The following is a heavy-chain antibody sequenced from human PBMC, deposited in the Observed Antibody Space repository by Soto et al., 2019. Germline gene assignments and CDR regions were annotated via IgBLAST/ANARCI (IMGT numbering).Heavy chain of an antibody. Sequence: QVQLVESGGGVVQPGRSLRLSCADSGLSFSSYGMHWVRQAPGEGLEWVAAIEGRFTISRDNSKNTLYLQMNALSPEDTAAYYCARDSYYHSSSGYYVFDYWGQGTLVTVSS. CDR1: GLSFSSYG. J-gene: IGHJ4*02. CDR3: ARDSYYHSSSGYYVFDY. V-gene: IGHV3-30*03. D-gene: IGHD3-22*01.